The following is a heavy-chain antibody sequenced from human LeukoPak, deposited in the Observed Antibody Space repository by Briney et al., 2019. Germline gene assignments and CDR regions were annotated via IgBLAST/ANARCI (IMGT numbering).Heavy chain of an antibody. J-gene: IGHJ6*02. CDR3: ARDQRSLIAAAGVASYYYYGMDV. CDR1: GDSISSSSAA. D-gene: IGHD6-13*01. V-gene: IGHV6-1*01. Sequence: SQTLSLTCAISGDSISSSSAAWNWIGQSPSRGLEWLGRTYYRSKWYNDFAVSVRSRITINPDTSKNQFSLQLNSVIPEDTAVYYCARDQRSLIAAAGVASYYYYGMDVWGQGTTVTVSS. CDR2: TYYRSKWYN.